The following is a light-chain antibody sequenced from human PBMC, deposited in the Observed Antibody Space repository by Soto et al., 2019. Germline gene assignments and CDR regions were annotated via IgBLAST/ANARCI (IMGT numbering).Light chain of an antibody. CDR2: DNN. V-gene: IGLV1-51*01. CDR1: SSNIGTYY. J-gene: IGLJ2*01. Sequence: QSVLTQPPSVSAAPGQKVTICCSGSSSNIGTYYISWYQQLPGTAPKLLIYDNNKRPSGIPDRFSGSKSGTSGTLGITGLQTGDEADYYCGTWDSSLSVVVFGGGTKLTVL. CDR3: GTWDSSLSVVV.